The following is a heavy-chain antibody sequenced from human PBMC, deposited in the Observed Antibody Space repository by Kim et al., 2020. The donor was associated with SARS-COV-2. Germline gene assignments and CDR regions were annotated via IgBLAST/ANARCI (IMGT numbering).Heavy chain of an antibody. V-gene: IGHV3-23*01. D-gene: IGHD3-16*01. J-gene: IGHJ3*02. Sequence: GGSLRLSCAASGFTFSNYAMSWVRQAPGKGLEWVSYIRGGGAITHYAGSVSGRCTISRDNFKNILYLQLDSLRAEETAVYYCAKCHSNWGNDAFDIWGLGTMVTVSS. CDR2: IRGGGAIT. CDR1: GFTFSNYA. CDR3: AKCHSNWGNDAFDI.